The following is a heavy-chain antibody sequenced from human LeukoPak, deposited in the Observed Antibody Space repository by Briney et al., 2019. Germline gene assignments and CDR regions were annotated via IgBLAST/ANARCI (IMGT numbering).Heavy chain of an antibody. V-gene: IGHV1-2*02. J-gene: IGHJ5*02. CDR3: ARAPILRFLEWLPLSDP. D-gene: IGHD3-3*01. Sequence: EASVKVSCKASGYTFTGYYIHWVRQAPGQGLEWMGWINPNTGGTNYARRFQGRVTMTRDTSISTAYMELSSLRSDDTAVYYCARAPILRFLEWLPLSDPWGQGTLVTVSS. CDR1: GYTFTGYY. CDR2: INPNTGGT.